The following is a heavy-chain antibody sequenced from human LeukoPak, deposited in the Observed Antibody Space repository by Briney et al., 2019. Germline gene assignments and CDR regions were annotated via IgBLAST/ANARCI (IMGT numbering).Heavy chain of an antibody. CDR3: ARTSTYYYASGMPPKVIYFDY. V-gene: IGHV4-59*01. CDR2: IYYSGST. Sequence: SETLPLTCTVSGGSISSSYWSWIRQPPGKGLEWIGYIYYSGSTNYNPSLKSRVTILVDTSKNQFSLKLSSVTAADTAVYYCARTSTYYYASGMPPKVIYFDYWGQGTLVTVSS. CDR1: GGSISSSY. J-gene: IGHJ4*02. D-gene: IGHD3-10*01.